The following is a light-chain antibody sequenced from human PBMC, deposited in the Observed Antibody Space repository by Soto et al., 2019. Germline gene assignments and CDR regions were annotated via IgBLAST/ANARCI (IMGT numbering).Light chain of an antibody. CDR1: QRVTDSY. Sequence: EIVLAQSPGALSLSQGERATLSCRASQRVTDSYLAWYQQKPGQAPRLLIYGTSSRATGIPDRFSGSGSGTNFSLTISRLEPEDFAVYYCQQYGSSSWTFGQGTKVDI. CDR3: QQYGSSSWT. CDR2: GTS. J-gene: IGKJ1*01. V-gene: IGKV3-20*01.